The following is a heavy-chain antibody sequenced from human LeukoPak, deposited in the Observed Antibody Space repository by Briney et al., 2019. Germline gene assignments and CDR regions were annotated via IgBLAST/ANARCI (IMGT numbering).Heavy chain of an antibody. CDR1: GFTFSSYA. D-gene: IGHD6-19*01. CDR2: ISYDGSNK. Sequence: GGSLRLSCAASGFTFSSYAMHWVRQDPGKWLEWVAVISYDGSNKYYADSVKGRFTISRDNSKNTLYLQMNSLRAEDTAVYYCARGRRPGYSSGWYDAFDIWGQGTMVTVSS. V-gene: IGHV3-30-3*01. J-gene: IGHJ3*02. CDR3: ARGRRPGYSSGWYDAFDI.